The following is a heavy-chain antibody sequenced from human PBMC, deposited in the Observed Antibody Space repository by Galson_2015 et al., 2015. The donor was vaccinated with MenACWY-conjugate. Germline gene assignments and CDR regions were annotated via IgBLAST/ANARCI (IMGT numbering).Heavy chain of an antibody. V-gene: IGHV3-53*01. J-gene: IGHJ5*02. Sequence: SLRLSCAVSGFSVTDNCLSWVRRTPGKGPEWIAMVDRVGATIYADSVRGRFTVSRDNFKNTVILQMNSLRAEDTAVYRCSRGYDWCSRFRAWGQGAQVTVSS. CDR2: VDRVGAT. CDR3: SRGYDWCSRFRA. CDR1: GFSVTDNC. D-gene: IGHD2-8*01.